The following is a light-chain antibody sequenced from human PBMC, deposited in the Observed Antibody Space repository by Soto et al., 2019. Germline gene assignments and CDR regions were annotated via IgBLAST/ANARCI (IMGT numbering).Light chain of an antibody. V-gene: IGLV1-51*02. Sequence: QSVLTQPPSVSAAPGQMVTISCSGSSSNIGITSVSWYQQLPEAAPKLLIYENDKRPSGIPDRFSGSKSGTSATLGITGLQTGDEADYYCGTWDNSLSADVFGTGTKLTVL. CDR2: END. J-gene: IGLJ1*01. CDR3: GTWDNSLSADV. CDR1: SSNIGITS.